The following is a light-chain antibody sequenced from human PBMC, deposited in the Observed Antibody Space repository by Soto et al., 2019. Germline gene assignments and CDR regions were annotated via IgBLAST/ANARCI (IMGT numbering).Light chain of an antibody. Sequence: QSVLTQPPSASGTPGQSVTISCSGSSSNVGRNTVNWFQQLPGTAPKLLMYSNNQRPSGVPDRFSGSKSVTSASLAISGLQSEDEADYYCATWDDSLNGPVFGGGTKLTVL. CDR1: SSNVGRNT. CDR3: ATWDDSLNGPV. V-gene: IGLV1-44*01. CDR2: SNN. J-gene: IGLJ3*02.